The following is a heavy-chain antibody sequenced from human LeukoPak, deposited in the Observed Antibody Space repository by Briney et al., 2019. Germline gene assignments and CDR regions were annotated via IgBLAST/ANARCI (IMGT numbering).Heavy chain of an antibody. Sequence: GASVKVSCKASGGTFSSYAISWVRQAPGQGLEWMGGIIPIFGTANYAQKFQGRVTITADESTSTAYMELSSLRSEDTAVYYCARELGPNKAMDPINWFDPWGQGTLVTVSS. CDR3: ARELGPNKAMDPINWFDP. V-gene: IGHV1-69*13. CDR1: GGTFSSYA. CDR2: IIPIFGTA. J-gene: IGHJ5*02. D-gene: IGHD5-18*01.